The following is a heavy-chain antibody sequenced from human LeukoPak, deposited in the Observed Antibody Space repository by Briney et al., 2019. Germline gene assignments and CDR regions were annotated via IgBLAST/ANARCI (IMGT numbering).Heavy chain of an antibody. CDR3: ARASYSSGWYTVYYMDV. CDR2: IYYSGNT. Sequence: SETLSLTCTVSGGSISTYYWSWIRQPPGKGLKWIGYIYYSGNTNYNPSLKSRVTISVDTSKNRFSLKLSSVTAADTAVYYCARASYSSGWYTVYYMDVWGKGTTVTVSS. CDR1: GGSISTYY. D-gene: IGHD6-19*01. J-gene: IGHJ6*03. V-gene: IGHV4-59*01.